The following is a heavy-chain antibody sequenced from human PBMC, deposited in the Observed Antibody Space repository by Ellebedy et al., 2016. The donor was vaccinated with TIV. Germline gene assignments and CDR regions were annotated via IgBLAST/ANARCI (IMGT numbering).Heavy chain of an antibody. CDR1: GGSISSSDYY. D-gene: IGHD6-13*01. Sequence: MPSETLSLTCTVSGGSISSSDYYWGWIRQPPGKGLEWIGEINHSGSTNYNPSLKSRVTISVDTSKNQFSLKLSSVTAADTAVYYCARDSGITAADDYWGQGTLVTVSS. V-gene: IGHV4-39*07. CDR2: INHSGST. CDR3: ARDSGITAADDY. J-gene: IGHJ4*02.